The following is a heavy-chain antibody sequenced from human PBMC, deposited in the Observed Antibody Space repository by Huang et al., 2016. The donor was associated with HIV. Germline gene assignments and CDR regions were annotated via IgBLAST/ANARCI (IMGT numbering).Heavy chain of an antibody. CDR1: GGSITRDY. D-gene: IGHD3-10*01. CDR3: ARELTFGSGRHEDWFDP. Sequence: QVRLQESGPGLARPSETLSLTCTVSGGSITRDYWSWIRRPPGKGLEWIGTLYNTGSTNSNPSPTSRVSISADWARNQFSLKLKSVTAADTAMYYCARELTFGSGRHEDWFDPWGQGILVAVS. V-gene: IGHV4-59*01. J-gene: IGHJ5*02. CDR2: LYNTGST.